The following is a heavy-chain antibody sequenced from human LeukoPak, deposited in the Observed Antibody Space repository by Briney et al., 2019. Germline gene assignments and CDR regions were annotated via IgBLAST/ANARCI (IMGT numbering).Heavy chain of an antibody. D-gene: IGHD3-9*01. CDR3: ARSGSLTGHYPDSFDY. CDR1: GGSISSYY. Sequence: PSETLSLTCSVSGGSISSYYWSWIRQPPGKGLEWIGYIYYSGSTNYNPSLKSRVTISVDTSKNQFSLKLSSVTAADTAVYYCARSGSLTGHYPDSFDYWGQGTLVTVSS. CDR2: IYYSGST. J-gene: IGHJ4*02. V-gene: IGHV4-59*01.